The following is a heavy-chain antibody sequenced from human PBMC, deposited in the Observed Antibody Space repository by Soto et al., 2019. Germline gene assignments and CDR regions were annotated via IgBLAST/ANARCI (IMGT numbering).Heavy chain of an antibody. D-gene: IGHD3-9*01. Sequence: SSETLSLTCTVSGGTISSSNWWMWVRQPPGKGLEWIGEIYHSGSTNYNPSLKSRVTISVDKSKNQFSLKLSSVTAADTAVYYCARVWGLVELGYDILTGYYMGAFDIWGKGTMVT. V-gene: IGHV4-4*02. CDR1: GGTISSSNW. CDR2: IYHSGST. J-gene: IGHJ3*02. CDR3: ARVWGLVELGYDILTGYYMGAFDI.